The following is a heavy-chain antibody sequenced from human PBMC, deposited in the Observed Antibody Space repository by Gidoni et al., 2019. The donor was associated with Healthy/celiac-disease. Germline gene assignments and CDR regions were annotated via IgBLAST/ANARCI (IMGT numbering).Heavy chain of an antibody. CDR1: GFTFSSSW. CDR2: INSDGSST. V-gene: IGHV3-74*01. J-gene: IGHJ4*02. CDR3: ARDVPDYYDSSGYLFDY. Sequence: EVQLVESGGGLVQPGGSLRLSCAASGFTFSSSWMHWVRQAPGKGLVWVSRINSDGSSTSYADSVKGRFTISRDNAKNTLYLQMNSLRAEDTAVYYCARDVPDYYDSSGYLFDYWGQGTLVTVSS. D-gene: IGHD3-22*01.